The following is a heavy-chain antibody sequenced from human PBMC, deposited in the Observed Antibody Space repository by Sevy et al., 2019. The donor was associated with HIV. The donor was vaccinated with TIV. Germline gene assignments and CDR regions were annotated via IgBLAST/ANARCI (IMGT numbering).Heavy chain of an antibody. CDR3: ARDRNYYDSSGYYSVGAFDI. CDR2: ISSSSSYI. J-gene: IGHJ3*02. Sequence: GGSLRLSCAASGFTFSSYSMNWVRQAPGKGLEWVSSISSSSSYIYYADSVKSRFTISRDNAKNSLYLQMNSLRAEDTAVYYCARDRNYYDSSGYYSVGAFDIWGQGTMVTVSS. CDR1: GFTFSSYS. V-gene: IGHV3-21*01. D-gene: IGHD3-22*01.